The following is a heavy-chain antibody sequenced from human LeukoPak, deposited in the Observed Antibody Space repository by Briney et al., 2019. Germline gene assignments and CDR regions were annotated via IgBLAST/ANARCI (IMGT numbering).Heavy chain of an antibody. Sequence: GGSLRLSCAASGFTFSSYSMNWVRQAPGKGLEWVAGINWNGGTTAYADSVKGRFTISRDNAKNSLDLQLNTLGAEDTAFYYRARGARRGALVPAALFDTRYYFYYYMDVWGNGTPVSVSS. CDR3: ARGARRGALVPAALFDTRYYFYYYMDV. V-gene: IGHV3-20*04. CDR1: GFTFSSYS. J-gene: IGHJ6*03. CDR2: INWNGGTT. D-gene: IGHD2-2*01.